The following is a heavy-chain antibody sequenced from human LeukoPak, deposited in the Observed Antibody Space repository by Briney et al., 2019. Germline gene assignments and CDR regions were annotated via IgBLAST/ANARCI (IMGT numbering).Heavy chain of an antibody. Sequence: ASVKVSCKASGGTFSSYAISWVRQAPGQGLEWMGGIIPIFGTANYAQKFQGRVTITADKSTSTAYMELSSLRSEDTAVYYCARSDYGDYERGFFDYWGQGTLVTVSS. CDR1: GGTFSSYA. V-gene: IGHV1-69*06. D-gene: IGHD4-17*01. CDR3: ARSDYGDYERGFFDY. J-gene: IGHJ4*02. CDR2: IIPIFGTA.